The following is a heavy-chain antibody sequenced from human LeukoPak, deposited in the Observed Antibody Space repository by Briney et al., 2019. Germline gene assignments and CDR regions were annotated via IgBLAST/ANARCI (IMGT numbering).Heavy chain of an antibody. CDR2: IWYDGSNK. V-gene: IGHV3-33*01. CDR1: GFTFSSYG. CDR3: ARDGIVVAGSLDQ. J-gene: IGHJ4*02. D-gene: IGHD6-19*01. Sequence: TGGSLRLSCAASGFTFSSYGMHWVRQAPGKGLEWVAVIWYDGSNKYYADSVKGRFTISRDNSKNTLYLQMNSLRAEDTAVYYCARDGIVVAGSLDQWGQGTLVTVSS.